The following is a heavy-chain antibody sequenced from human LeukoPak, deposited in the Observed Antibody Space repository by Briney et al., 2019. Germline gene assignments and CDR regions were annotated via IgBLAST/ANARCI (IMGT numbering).Heavy chain of an antibody. CDR3: ARRAPALFGAFDI. V-gene: IGHV4-28*01. CDR1: GYSISSSNW. J-gene: IGHJ3*02. Sequence: SDTLSLTCAVSGYSISSSNWWGWIRQPPGKGLEWIGYIYYSGSTYYNPSLKSRVTMSVDTSENQFSLKLSSVTAVDTAVYYCARRAPALFGAFDIWGQGTMVTVSS. CDR2: IYYSGST. D-gene: IGHD3-3*01.